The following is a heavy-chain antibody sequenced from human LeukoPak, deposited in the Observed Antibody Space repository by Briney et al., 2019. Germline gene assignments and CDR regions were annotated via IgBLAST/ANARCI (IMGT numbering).Heavy chain of an antibody. D-gene: IGHD3-22*01. V-gene: IGHV4-39*02. CDR1: GGSLSSSDYY. J-gene: IGHJ6*03. CDR3: ARLTHSYYSDTSGYYPYYYMDV. Sequence: SETLSLTCTVSGGSLSSSDYYWGWIRRSPGRGLEWIGRISYSGSPYYNPSPKSRVTISVDTSKNHFSLSLSSVTAADTAVYYCARLTHSYYSDTSGYYPYYYMDVWGKGTTVTVSS. CDR2: ISYSGSP.